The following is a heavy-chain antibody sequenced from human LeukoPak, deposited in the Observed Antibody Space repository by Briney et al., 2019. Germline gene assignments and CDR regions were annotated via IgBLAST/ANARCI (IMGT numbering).Heavy chain of an antibody. CDR3: ARTGYSRSSFGY. V-gene: IGHV5-10-1*01. CDR2: IDPSDSYT. D-gene: IGHD6-6*01. Sequence: GESLRISCKGSGYSLTSYWISWVRQMPGKGLEWMGRIDPSDSYTNYSPSFQGHVTISADKSISTAYLQWSSLKASDTAMYYCARTGYSRSSFGYWGQGTPVTVSS. J-gene: IGHJ4*02. CDR1: GYSLTSYW.